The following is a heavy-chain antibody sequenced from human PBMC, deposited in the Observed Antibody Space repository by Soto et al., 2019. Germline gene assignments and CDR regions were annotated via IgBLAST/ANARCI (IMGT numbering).Heavy chain of an antibody. J-gene: IGHJ6*02. CDR1: GGTFSSYA. D-gene: IGHD6-6*01. CDR2: IIPIFGTA. CDR3: ARDLSSIAARPPRYYYYGMDV. V-gene: IGHV1-69*13. Sequence: GASVKVTCKASGGTFSSYAISWVRQAPGQGLELMGGIIPIFGTANYAQKFQGRVTITADESTSTAYMELSSLRSEDTAVYYCARDLSSIAARPPRYYYYGMDVWGQGTTVTVYS.